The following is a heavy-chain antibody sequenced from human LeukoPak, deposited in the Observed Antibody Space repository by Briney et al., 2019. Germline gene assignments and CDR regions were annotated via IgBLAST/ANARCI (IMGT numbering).Heavy chain of an antibody. J-gene: IGHJ4*02. V-gene: IGHV1-18*01. CDR3: ARDLKAVYNSGLVLDY. Sequence: GASVKVSCKTFAYTFNNYGITWVRQAPGQGLESMGWISGYNGSTQYAQHVQGRVTMTTDTYTSTAYMELRSLRSDDTAVYYCARDLKAVYNSGLVLDYWGQGTRVTVSS. CDR2: ISGYNGST. D-gene: IGHD6-19*01. CDR1: AYTFNNYG.